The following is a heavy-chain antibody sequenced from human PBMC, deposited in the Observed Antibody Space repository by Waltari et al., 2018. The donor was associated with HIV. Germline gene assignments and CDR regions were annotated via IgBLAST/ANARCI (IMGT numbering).Heavy chain of an antibody. CDR1: GGSISSSSYY. D-gene: IGHD2-2*01. J-gene: IGHJ6*02. V-gene: IGHV4-39*07. CDR3: ARDIVVVPAARPLYGMDV. Sequence: QLQLQESGPGLVKPSETLSLTCTVSGGSISSSSYYWGWIRQPPGKGLEWIGSIYYSGSTYYNPSLKSRVTISVDTSKNQFSLKLSSVTAADTAVYYCARDIVVVPAARPLYGMDVWGQGTTVTVSS. CDR2: IYYSGST.